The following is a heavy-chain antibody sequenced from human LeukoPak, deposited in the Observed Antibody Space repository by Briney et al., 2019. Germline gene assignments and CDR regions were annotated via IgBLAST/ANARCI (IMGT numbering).Heavy chain of an antibody. CDR2: IYYSGST. CDR3: ASTEIAPDAFDI. V-gene: IGHV4-39*07. D-gene: IGHD3-22*01. CDR1: GGSISSYY. J-gene: IGHJ3*02. Sequence: SETLSLTCTVSGGSISSYYWGWIRQPPGKGLEWIGSIYYSGSTYYNPSLKGRVTISVDTSKNQFSLKLSSVTAADTAVYYCASTEIAPDAFDIWGQGTMVTVSS.